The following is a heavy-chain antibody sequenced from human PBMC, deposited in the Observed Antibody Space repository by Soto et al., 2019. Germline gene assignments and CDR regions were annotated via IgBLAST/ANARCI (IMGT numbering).Heavy chain of an antibody. J-gene: IGHJ4*02. Sequence: GGSLRLSCAASGFTFSSYAMSWVRQAPGKGLEWVSAISGSGGSTYYADSVKGRFTISRDNSKNTLYLQMNSLRAEDTAVYYCAKVQSGYYGSGNVDYWGQGTLVTVSS. CDR1: GFTFSSYA. CDR3: AKVQSGYYGSGNVDY. D-gene: IGHD3-10*01. CDR2: ISGSGGST. V-gene: IGHV3-23*01.